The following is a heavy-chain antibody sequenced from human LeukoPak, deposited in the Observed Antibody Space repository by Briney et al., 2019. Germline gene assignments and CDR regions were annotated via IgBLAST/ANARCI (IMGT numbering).Heavy chain of an antibody. D-gene: IGHD3-22*01. CDR2: IYYSGST. J-gene: IGHJ3*02. CDR3: ARDRTIVVVITEVYDAFDI. V-gene: IGHV4-39*07. Sequence: SETLSLTCTVSGGSISSSSYYWGWIRQPPGKGLEWIGSIYYSGSTYYNPSLKSRVTISVDTSKNQFSLKLSSVTAADTAVYYCARDRTIVVVITEVYDAFDIWGQGTMVTVSS. CDR1: GGSISSSSYY.